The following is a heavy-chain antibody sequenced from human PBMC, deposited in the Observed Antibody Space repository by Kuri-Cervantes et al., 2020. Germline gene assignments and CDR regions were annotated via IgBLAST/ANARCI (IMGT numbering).Heavy chain of an antibody. V-gene: IGHV3-48*02. D-gene: IGHD1-26*01. CDR3: ARDHKWAFDY. CDR1: GFTFTSYS. Sequence: GRSLKISCAASGFTFTSYSMNWVRQAPGKGLEWISYINPVSGAKYYADSVKGRFTISRDDAKNSLDLQMSSLTDEDTAVYYCARDHKWAFDYWGQGILVTVSS. J-gene: IGHJ4*02. CDR2: INPVSGAK.